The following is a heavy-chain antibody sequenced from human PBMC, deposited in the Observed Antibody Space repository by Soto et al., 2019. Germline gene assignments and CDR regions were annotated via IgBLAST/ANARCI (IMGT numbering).Heavy chain of an antibody. D-gene: IGHD1-26*01. CDR2: AWYDGRKE. J-gene: IGHJ4*02. CDR1: VFTFDSHF. Sequence: SLRRSCSSSVFTFDSHFIHLFLQAPGKGLEWVAVAWYDGRKEYYADFLKGRFTISRDNYRNTVYVQLNSLRAEDTAVYYCARDRRGRWQELAYWGQGTQVTVSS. CDR3: ARDRRGRWQELAY. V-gene: IGHV3-33*01.